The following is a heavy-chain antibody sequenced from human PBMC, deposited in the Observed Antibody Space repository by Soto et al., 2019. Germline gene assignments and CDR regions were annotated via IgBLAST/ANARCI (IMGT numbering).Heavy chain of an antibody. Sequence: SSETLSLTCTVSGGSISSYYWSWIRQPPGKGLEWIGYIYYSGSTNYNPSLKSRVTISVDTSKNQFSLKLSSVTAADTAVYYCARARREFGELLSYYYYYMDVWGKGTTVTVSS. D-gene: IGHD3-10*01. CDR1: GGSISSYY. J-gene: IGHJ6*03. CDR2: IYYSGST. V-gene: IGHV4-59*01. CDR3: ARARREFGELLSYYYYYMDV.